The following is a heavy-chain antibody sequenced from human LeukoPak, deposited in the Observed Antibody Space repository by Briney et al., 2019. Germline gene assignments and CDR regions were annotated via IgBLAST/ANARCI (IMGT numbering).Heavy chain of an antibody. CDR2: INHSGST. CDR3: ARRVRMARPPIYFYYMGV. V-gene: IGHV4-34*01. Sequence: SETLSLTCAVYGGSFSGYYWSWIRQPPGKGLEWIGEINHSGSTNYNPSLKSRVTISVDTSKNQFSLKLSSVTAADTAVYYFARRVRMARPPIYFYYMGVWGKGNSVTVS. D-gene: IGHD5-24*01. CDR1: GGSFSGYY. J-gene: IGHJ6*03.